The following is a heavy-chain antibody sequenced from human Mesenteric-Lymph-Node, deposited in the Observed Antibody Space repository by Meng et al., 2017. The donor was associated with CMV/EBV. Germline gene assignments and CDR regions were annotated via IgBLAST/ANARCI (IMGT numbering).Heavy chain of an antibody. CDR1: GYAFTRYG. V-gene: IGHV1-18*01. J-gene: IGHJ3*02. Sequence: ASVKVSCKTSGYAFTRYGLNWVRQAPGQGLEWMGWISPYNGNTNYAQKVQGRVTMTTDTSTSTAYMDLRSLTSDDTAVYYCARDRVDLVVPTATDAFDIWGQGTMVTVSS. D-gene: IGHD1-1*01. CDR3: ARDRVDLVVPTATDAFDI. CDR2: ISPYNGNT.